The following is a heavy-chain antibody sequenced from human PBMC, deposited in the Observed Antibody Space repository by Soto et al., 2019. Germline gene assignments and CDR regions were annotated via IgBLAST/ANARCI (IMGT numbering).Heavy chain of an antibody. CDR1: GFTFSTYW. CDR2: IKQDGSEK. D-gene: IGHD6-6*01. CDR3: ARLSISSSALIEY. J-gene: IGHJ4*02. Sequence: GGSLRLSCAASGFTFSTYWMSWVRQAPGKGLEWVANIKQDGSEKYYVDSVRGRFTISRDNAKNSLYLQMSSLRVEDTAVYYCARLSISSSALIEYWGQGKMVTVSS. V-gene: IGHV3-7*01.